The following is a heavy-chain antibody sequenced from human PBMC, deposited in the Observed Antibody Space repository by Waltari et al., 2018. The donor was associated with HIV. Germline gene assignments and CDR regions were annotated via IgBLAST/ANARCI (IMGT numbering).Heavy chain of an antibody. CDR1: GFSVTNYW. CDR2: IIIDGRKI. Sequence: EVQLVQSGGGLIKPGGSLRLSCAASGFSVTNYWMHWVRQIPGKGLVVVSRIIIDGRKIHYAYSGKGRFTISRDSAKNTLSLQMNSLREEDTAVYYCSRDTFGEYDFWGQGALVTVSS. D-gene: IGHD3-3*01. CDR3: SRDTFGEYDF. J-gene: IGHJ4*02. V-gene: IGHV3-74*01.